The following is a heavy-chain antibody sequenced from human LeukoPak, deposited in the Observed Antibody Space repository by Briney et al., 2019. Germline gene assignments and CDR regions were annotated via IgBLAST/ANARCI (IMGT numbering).Heavy chain of an antibody. V-gene: IGHV4-39*01. CDR3: ARLPVGVWGSYRYRYFDY. CDR2: IYYSGST. Sequence: SETLSLTCTASGGSISSSSYYWGWIRQPPGKGLEWIGSIYYSGSTYYNPSLKSRVTISVDTSKNQFSLKLSSVTAADTAVYYCARLPVGVWGSYRYRYFDYWGQGTLVTVSS. CDR1: GGSISSSSYY. D-gene: IGHD3-16*02. J-gene: IGHJ4*02.